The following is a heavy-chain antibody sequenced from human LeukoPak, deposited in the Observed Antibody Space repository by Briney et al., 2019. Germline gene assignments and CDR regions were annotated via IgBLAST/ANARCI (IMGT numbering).Heavy chain of an antibody. D-gene: IGHD3-10*01. Sequence: SETLSLTCAVSGGSIRSNNWWSWVRQPPGKGLEWIGEVFHSGSTSYNPSLKSRVTISVDKSKNQFSLKLSSVTAADTAVYYCARGIPNYYGSGSYYNVYWGQGTLVTVSS. J-gene: IGHJ4*02. CDR2: VFHSGST. CDR3: ARGIPNYYGSGSYYNVY. V-gene: IGHV4-4*02. CDR1: GGSIRSNNW.